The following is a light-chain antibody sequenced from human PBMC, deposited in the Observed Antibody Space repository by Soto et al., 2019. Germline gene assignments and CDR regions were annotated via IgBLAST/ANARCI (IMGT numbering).Light chain of an antibody. J-gene: IGLJ2*01. CDR2: EVT. CDR3: SSYTSSTTVV. V-gene: IGLV2-18*02. CDR1: SGGVGTYNR. Sequence: QSVLTQPPSVSGSPGQSVTISCNGTSGGVGTYNRVSWYQQPPGTAPKLMIYEVTNRPSGVPDRFSGSKSGNTASLTISGLQAEDEADYYCSSYTSSTTVVFGGGTKLTVL.